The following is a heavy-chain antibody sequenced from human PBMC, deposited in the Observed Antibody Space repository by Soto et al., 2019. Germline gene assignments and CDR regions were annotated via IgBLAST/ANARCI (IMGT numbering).Heavy chain of an antibody. V-gene: IGHV1-69*01. CDR2: IIPLFGTT. D-gene: IGHD2-8*01. CDR1: GSSFSTHA. Sequence: QVQLVQSGTEVKKPGSSVKVSCKASGSSFSTHAISWVRQAPGLGLEWMGGIIPLFGTTNYAQTFQGRVTITADEATTTAYMELSSLKSEDTAVYFCGRVTNGGSGRFDSWGQGTLVTVSS. CDR3: GRVTNGGSGRFDS. J-gene: IGHJ4*02.